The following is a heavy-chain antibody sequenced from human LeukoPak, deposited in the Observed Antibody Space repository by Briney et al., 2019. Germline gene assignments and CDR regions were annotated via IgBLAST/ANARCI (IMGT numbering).Heavy chain of an antibody. CDR2: IYSSGST. D-gene: IGHD1/OR15-1a*01. CDR3: ARVPRTGTAGGYYFDT. V-gene: IGHV3-53*01. J-gene: IGHJ4*02. CDR1: GFTVSTTY. Sequence: GGSLRLSCAAFGFTVSTTYMSWVRQAPGKGLECVSVIYSSGSTFYADSVKGRFTLSRDKSNNKVFLQMNSLRVEDTAVYYCARVPRTGTAGGYYFDTWGQGTLVTVSS.